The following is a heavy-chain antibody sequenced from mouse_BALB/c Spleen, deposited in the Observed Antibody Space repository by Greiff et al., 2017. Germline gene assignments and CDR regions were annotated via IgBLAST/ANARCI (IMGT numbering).Heavy chain of an antibody. CDR3: ARFEVTYYAMDY. V-gene: IGHV1-9*01. Sequence: VKLVESGAELMKPGASVKLSCKATGYTFSRYWIEWVKQRPGHGLEWIGEILPGSGSTNYNEKFKGKATFTADTSSNTAYMQLSSLTSEDSAVYDCARFEVTYYAMDYWGQGTSVTVSS. CDR1: GYTFSRYW. D-gene: IGHD2-2*01. CDR2: ILPGSGST. J-gene: IGHJ4*01.